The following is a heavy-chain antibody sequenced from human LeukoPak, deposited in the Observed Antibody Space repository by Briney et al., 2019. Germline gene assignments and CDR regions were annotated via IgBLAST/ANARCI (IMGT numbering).Heavy chain of an antibody. J-gene: IGHJ6*02. D-gene: IGHD4-23*01. CDR1: EYTFAGYY. CDR2: INPNSGGT. V-gene: IGHV1-2*04. CDR3: ARVSVTTTVVKRSAFKGYGMDV. Sequence: ASVKVSCKASEYTFAGYYMHWVRQAPGQGLEWMGWINPNSGGTNYAQKFQGWVTMTRDTSISTAYIELSRLRSDDTAVYYCARVSVTTTVVKRSAFKGYGMDVWGQGTTVTVSS.